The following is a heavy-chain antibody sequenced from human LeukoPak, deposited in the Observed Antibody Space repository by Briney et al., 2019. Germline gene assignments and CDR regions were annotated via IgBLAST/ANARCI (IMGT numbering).Heavy chain of an antibody. V-gene: IGHV4-39*07. J-gene: IGHJ4*02. D-gene: IGHD3-22*01. CDR2: IYYSGST. Sequence: SETLSLTCTVSGGSISSSSYYWGWIRQPPGKGLEWIGSIYYSGSTYYNPSLKSRVTISVDTSKNQFSLKLSSVTAADTAVYYCARDRGGWYYDSSGYYTIDYWGQGTLVTVSS. CDR1: GGSISSSSYY. CDR3: ARDRGGWYYDSSGYYTIDY.